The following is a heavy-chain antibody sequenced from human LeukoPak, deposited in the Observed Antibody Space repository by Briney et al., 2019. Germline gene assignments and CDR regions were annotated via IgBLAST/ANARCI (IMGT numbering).Heavy chain of an antibody. Sequence: SETLSLTCTVSGDSISSGTYYWSWIRQHPGEGLEWIGYIFYSGSTYYNPSLKSRVTMSVDTSKNQFSLKLSSLTAADTAVYYCARGGVTGTGGFDYWGQGTLVTVSS. D-gene: IGHD1-20*01. V-gene: IGHV4-31*03. J-gene: IGHJ4*02. CDR3: ARGGVTGTGGFDY. CDR2: IFYSGST. CDR1: GDSISSGTYY.